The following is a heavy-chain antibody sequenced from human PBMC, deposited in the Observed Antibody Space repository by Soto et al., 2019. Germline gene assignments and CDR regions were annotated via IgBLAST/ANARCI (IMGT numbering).Heavy chain of an antibody. J-gene: IGHJ4*02. D-gene: IGHD3-3*01. CDR1: GFTFNRYW. CDR3: AKDPGITIFGVVIRYLDY. CDR2: VSGSGGST. V-gene: IGHV3-23*01. Sequence: GGSLRLSCAASGFTFNRYWIHWVRQAPGEGLVWVSPVSGSGGSTYYADSVKGRFTISRDNSKNTLYLQMNSLRAEDTAVYYCAKDPGITIFGVVIRYLDYWGQGTLVTVSS.